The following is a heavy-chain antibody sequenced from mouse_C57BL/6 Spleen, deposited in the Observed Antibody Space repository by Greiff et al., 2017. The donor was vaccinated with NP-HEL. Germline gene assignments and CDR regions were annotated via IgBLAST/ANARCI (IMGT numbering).Heavy chain of an antibody. CDR2: IDPSDSYT. Sequence: QVQLQQPGAELVRPGTSVKLSCKASGYTFTSYWMHWVKQRPGQGLEWIGVIDPSDSYTNYNQKFKGKATLTVDTSSSTAYMQLSSLTSEDSAVYYCARFDDGYYYYAMDYWGQGTSVTVSS. CDR1: GYTFTSYW. V-gene: IGHV1-59*01. CDR3: ARFDDGYYYYAMDY. D-gene: IGHD2-3*01. J-gene: IGHJ4*01.